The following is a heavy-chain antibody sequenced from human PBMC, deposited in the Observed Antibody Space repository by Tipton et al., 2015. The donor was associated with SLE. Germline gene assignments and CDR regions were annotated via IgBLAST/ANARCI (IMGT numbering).Heavy chain of an antibody. D-gene: IGHD3-10*01. V-gene: IGHV3-53*01. CDR3: ARRNSESGAFDM. J-gene: IGHJ3*02. CDR2: IYSAGDT. CDR1: GFSVSSNY. Sequence: SLRLSCAASGFSVSSNYMSWVRQAPGKGLEWVSVIYSAGDTYYADSVKGRFTISRDNSKNTLYLQMNSLRAEDTAVYYCARRNSESGAFDMWGQGTLVTVSS.